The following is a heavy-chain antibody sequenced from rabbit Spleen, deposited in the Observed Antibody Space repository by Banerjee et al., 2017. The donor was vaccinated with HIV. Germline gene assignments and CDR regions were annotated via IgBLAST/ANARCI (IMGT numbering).Heavy chain of an antibody. CDR2: IYTSSGST. CDR3: ARSVSGSSDSFKF. J-gene: IGHJ4*01. CDR1: GFSFSGGYW. D-gene: IGHD8-1*01. V-gene: IGHV1S45*01. Sequence: QQQLEESGGDLVKPEGSLTLTCTASGFSFSGGYWICWVRQAPGKGLEWIACIYTSSGSTWYASWVNGRFTISKTSSTTVTLQMTSLTAADTATYFCARSVSGSSDSFKFWGQGTLVTVS.